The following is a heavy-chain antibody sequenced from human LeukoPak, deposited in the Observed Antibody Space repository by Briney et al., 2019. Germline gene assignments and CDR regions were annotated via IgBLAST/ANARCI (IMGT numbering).Heavy chain of an antibody. V-gene: IGHV3-33*08. CDR3: ARVRFLEVYYYYYMDV. Sequence: GSLRLSCAASSFTFSSYNMNWVRQAPGKGLEWVAVIWYDGSNKYYADSVKGRFTISRDNSKNTLYLQMNSLRAEDTAVYYCARVRFLEVYYYYYMDVWGKGTTVTVSS. D-gene: IGHD3-3*01. CDR2: IWYDGSNK. J-gene: IGHJ6*03. CDR1: SFTFSSYN.